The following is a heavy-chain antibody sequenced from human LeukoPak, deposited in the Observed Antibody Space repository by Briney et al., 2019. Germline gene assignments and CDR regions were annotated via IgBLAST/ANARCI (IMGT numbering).Heavy chain of an antibody. D-gene: IGHD6-19*01. Sequence: GGSLRLSCVVSGFPFSLYELNWVRQAPGKGLEWVSNIGASSIPKYYADSVKGRFSISRDNARNSLYLQMNSLRAEDTAVYYCALLAVASDFDYWGQGALVTVSS. CDR1: GFPFSLYE. V-gene: IGHV3-48*03. CDR2: IGASSIPK. J-gene: IGHJ4*02. CDR3: ALLAVASDFDY.